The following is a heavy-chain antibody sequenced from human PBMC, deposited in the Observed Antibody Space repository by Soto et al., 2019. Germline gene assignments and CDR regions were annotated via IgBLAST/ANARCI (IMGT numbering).Heavy chain of an antibody. CDR1: GFTFSSYA. CDR3: ARDVSQWLKKGEIDY. V-gene: IGHV3-30-3*01. J-gene: IGHJ4*02. CDR2: ISYDGSNK. D-gene: IGHD6-19*01. Sequence: QVQLVESGGGVVQPGRSLRLSCAASGFTFSSYAMHWVRQAPGKGLEWVAVISYDGSNKYYADSVKGRFTISRDNSKNPLYLQMNSLRAEDTAVYYCARDVSQWLKKGEIDYWGQGTLVTVSS.